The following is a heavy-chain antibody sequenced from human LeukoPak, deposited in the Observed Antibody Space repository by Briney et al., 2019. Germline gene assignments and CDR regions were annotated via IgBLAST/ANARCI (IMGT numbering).Heavy chain of an antibody. CDR1: GFTFSSYG. Sequence: GGSLRLSCAASGFTFSSYGMHWVRQAPGKGLEWVAVISYDGSNKYYADSVKGRFTISRDNSKNTLYLQMNSLRAEDTAVYYCARDGRYYGSGSYRTFDYWGQGTLVTVSS. V-gene: IGHV3-30*03. J-gene: IGHJ4*02. D-gene: IGHD3-10*01. CDR2: ISYDGSNK. CDR3: ARDGRYYGSGSYRTFDY.